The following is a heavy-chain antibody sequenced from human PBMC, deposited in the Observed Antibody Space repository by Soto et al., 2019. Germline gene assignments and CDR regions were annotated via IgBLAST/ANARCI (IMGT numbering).Heavy chain of an antibody. CDR1: GGSISSSSYY. CDR2: IYYSGST. CDR3: ARHFYYYGESPTHYYYYYMDV. Sequence: SETLSLTCTVSGGSISSSSYYWGWIRQPPGKGLEGIGSIYYSGSTYYNPSLKSRVTISVDTSKNQFSLKLSSVTAADTAVYYCARHFYYYGESPTHYYYYYMDVWGKGTTVTVSS. V-gene: IGHV4-39*01. D-gene: IGHD4-17*01. J-gene: IGHJ6*03.